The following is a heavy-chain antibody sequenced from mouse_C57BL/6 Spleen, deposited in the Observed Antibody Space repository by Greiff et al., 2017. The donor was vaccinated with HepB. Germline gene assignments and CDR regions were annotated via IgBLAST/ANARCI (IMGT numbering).Heavy chain of an antibody. V-gene: IGHV1-54*01. Sequence: VQLQQSGAELVRPGPSVKVSCKASGYAFTNYLIEWVKQRPGQGLEWIGVINPGSGGTNYNEKFKGKATLTADKSSSTAYMQLSSLTSEDSAVYFCARSYGYDRAYYAMDYWGQGTSVTVSS. D-gene: IGHD2-2*01. CDR1: GYAFTNYL. CDR2: INPGSGGT. CDR3: ARSYGYDRAYYAMDY. J-gene: IGHJ4*01.